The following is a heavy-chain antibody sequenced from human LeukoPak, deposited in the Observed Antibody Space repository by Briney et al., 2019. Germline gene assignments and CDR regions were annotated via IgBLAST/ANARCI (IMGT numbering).Heavy chain of an antibody. CDR1: GGSLSSYY. J-gene: IGHJ4*02. V-gene: IGHV4-4*07. CDR3: ARDRGGQLGLGPTGEFDY. Sequence: PSETLSLTCIVSGGSLSSYYWSWIRQPAGEGLEWIGRIYTSGSTNYNPSLKSRVTISVDTSKNQFSLKLSSVTAADTAVYYCARDRGGQLGLGPTGEFDYWGQGTLVTVSS. CDR2: IYTSGST. D-gene: IGHD6-6*01.